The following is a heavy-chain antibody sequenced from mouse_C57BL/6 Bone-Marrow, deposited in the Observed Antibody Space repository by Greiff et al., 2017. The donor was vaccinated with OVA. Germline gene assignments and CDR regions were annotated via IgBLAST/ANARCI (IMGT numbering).Heavy chain of an antibody. CDR3: AIRGYGSSYWYFDV. CDR1: GYTFTSYW. V-gene: IGHV1-74*01. CDR2: LHPSDSDT. J-gene: IGHJ1*03. Sequence: QVQLQQPGAELVKPGASVKVSCKASGYTFTSYWMHWVKQRPGPGLEWIGRLHPSDSDTNYNQKFKGKAPLTVDKSSSTAYMQLSSLTSEDSAVYYCAIRGYGSSYWYFDVWGTGTTVTVSS. D-gene: IGHD1-1*01.